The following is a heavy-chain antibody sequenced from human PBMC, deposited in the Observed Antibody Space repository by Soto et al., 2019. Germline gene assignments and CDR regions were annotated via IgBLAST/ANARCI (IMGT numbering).Heavy chain of an antibody. CDR1: GFTFSSYA. D-gene: IGHD3-16*01. CDR2: ISYDGSNK. Sequence: ESGGGVVQPGRSLRLSCAASGFTFSSYAMHWVRQAPGKGLEWVAVISYDGSNKYYADSVKGRFTISRDNSKNTLYLQMNSLRAEDTAVYYCARMYTYDDYVDERADAFDIWGQGTMVTVSS. J-gene: IGHJ3*02. V-gene: IGHV3-30-3*01. CDR3: ARMYTYDDYVDERADAFDI.